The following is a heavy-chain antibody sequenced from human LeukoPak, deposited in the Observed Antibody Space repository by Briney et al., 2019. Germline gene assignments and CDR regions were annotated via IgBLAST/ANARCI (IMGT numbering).Heavy chain of an antibody. J-gene: IGHJ4*02. CDR3: ARRSDYVDS. CDR2: ISSSSSTI. V-gene: IGHV3-48*01. Sequence: GGSLRLSCSGSGFAFSNNAMNWVRPAPGKGLEWVSYISSSSSTIYYADSVKGRFTTSRDNAKNSLYMQMNSLRVEDTAVYYCARRSDYVDSWGQGTLVTVSS. CDR1: GFAFSNNA.